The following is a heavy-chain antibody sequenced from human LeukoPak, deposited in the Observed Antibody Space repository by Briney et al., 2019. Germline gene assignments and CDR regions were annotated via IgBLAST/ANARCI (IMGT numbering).Heavy chain of an antibody. CDR3: ARFAVHRRLAVAGQFGLDY. J-gene: IGHJ4*02. CDR2: IHPNTGNP. CDR1: GYTFTDYA. Sequence: ASVKVSCKASGYTFTDYAMNWVRQAPGQGLEWMGWIHPNTGNPTYAQGFTGRFVLSLDTSVGTTYLQISSLRSGDTAVYYCARFAVHRRLAVAGQFGLDYWGQGTLVTVSS. D-gene: IGHD6-19*01. V-gene: IGHV7-4-1*02.